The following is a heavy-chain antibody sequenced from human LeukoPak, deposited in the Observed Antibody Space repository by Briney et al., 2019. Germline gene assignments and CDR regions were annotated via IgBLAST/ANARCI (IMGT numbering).Heavy chain of an antibody. CDR2: IYSGGST. D-gene: IGHD6-13*01. V-gene: IGHV3-66*01. Sequence: GGSLRLSCAASGFTVSSNYMSWARQAPGKGLEWVSVIYSGGSTYYADSVKGRFTISRDNSKNTLYLQMNSLRAEDTAVYYCARGVAAAAPFDYWGQGTLVTVSS. CDR3: ARGVAAAAPFDY. J-gene: IGHJ4*02. CDR1: GFTVSSNY.